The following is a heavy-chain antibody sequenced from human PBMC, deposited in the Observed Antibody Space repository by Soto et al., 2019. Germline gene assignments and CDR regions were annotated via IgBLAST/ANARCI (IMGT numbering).Heavy chain of an antibody. D-gene: IGHD1-26*01. CDR2: VYYSGSA. J-gene: IGHJ4*02. Sequence: QLQLQESGPGLVKPSETLSLTCTVSGGSISSNGYYWGWIRQPPGKGLEWIGGVYYSGSANYNPSLKSRLTMSVDTSKNQFSLKLISVTAADTAVYYCARRPKRGSYSWCFDYWGQGTLVTVSS. V-gene: IGHV4-39*01. CDR1: GGSISSNGYY. CDR3: ARRPKRGSYSWCFDY.